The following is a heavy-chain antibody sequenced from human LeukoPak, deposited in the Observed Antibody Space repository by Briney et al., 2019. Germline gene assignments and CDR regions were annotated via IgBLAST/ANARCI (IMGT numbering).Heavy chain of an antibody. V-gene: IGHV4-59*01. J-gene: IGHJ3*02. CDR3: ARKNDFDI. Sequence: PSETLSLTCTVSGGSITSDHWNWIRQSPGKGLEWIGCIYYSGNTYYNPSLKSRVTISVDMSKKQFSLRLTSVTAADTAVYYCARKNDFDIWGQGTLVTVSS. D-gene: IGHD2/OR15-2a*01. CDR1: GGSITSDH. CDR2: IYYSGNT.